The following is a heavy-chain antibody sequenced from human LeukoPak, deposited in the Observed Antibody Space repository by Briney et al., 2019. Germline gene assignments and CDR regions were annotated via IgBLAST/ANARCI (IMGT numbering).Heavy chain of an antibody. V-gene: IGHV4-59*08. CDR3: ARHGVYGGKDFDY. CDR2: ISSTGSA. D-gene: IGHD4-23*01. Sequence: SETLSLTCTVSGGSISSYYWSWIRQPPGKGLEWIGYISSTGSANYIPSLKSRVTVSMDTSKNQFSLKLNSVTAADTAVYYCARHGVYGGKDFDYRGQGTLVTVSS. CDR1: GGSISSYY. J-gene: IGHJ4*02.